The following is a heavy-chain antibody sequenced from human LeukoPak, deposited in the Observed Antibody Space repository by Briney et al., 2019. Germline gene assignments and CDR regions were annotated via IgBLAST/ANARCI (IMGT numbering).Heavy chain of an antibody. CDR1: GYTLTELS. D-gene: IGHD3-22*01. CDR3: ATGLLSSYDSSGYYWYAFDI. CDR2: FDPEDGET. J-gene: IGHJ3*02. Sequence: ASVKVSCKVSGYTLTELSMHWVRQAPGKGLEWMGGFDPEDGETIYAQKLQGRVTMTEDTSTDTAYMELSSLRSEDTAVYYCATGLLSSYDSSGYYWYAFDIWGQGTMVTVSS. V-gene: IGHV1-24*01.